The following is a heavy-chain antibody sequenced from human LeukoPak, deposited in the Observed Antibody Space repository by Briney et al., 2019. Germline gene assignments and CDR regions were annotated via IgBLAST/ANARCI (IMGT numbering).Heavy chain of an antibody. J-gene: IGHJ5*02. Sequence: ASVKVSCKVSGDTLTELSMHWVRQAPGKGLEWMGGFDPEDGETIYAQKFQGRVTMTEDTSTDTAYMELSSLRSEDTAVYYCATDRKYYDSSGYRFDPWGQGTLVTVSS. CDR1: GDTLTELS. CDR2: FDPEDGET. V-gene: IGHV1-24*01. CDR3: ATDRKYYDSSGYRFDP. D-gene: IGHD3-22*01.